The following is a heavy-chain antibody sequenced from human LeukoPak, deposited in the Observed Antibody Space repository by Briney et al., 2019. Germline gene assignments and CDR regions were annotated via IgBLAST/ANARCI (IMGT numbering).Heavy chain of an antibody. J-gene: IGHJ4*02. V-gene: IGHV4-34*01. CDR3: ARVGIAVANYFDY. CDR2: INHSGST. D-gene: IGHD6-19*01. Sequence: SETLSLTCAVYGGSFSGCYWSWIRQPPGKGPEWIGEINHSGSTNYNPSLKSRVTISVDTSKNQFSLKLSSVTAADTAVYYCARVGIAVANYFDYWGQGTLVTVSS. CDR1: GGSFSGCY.